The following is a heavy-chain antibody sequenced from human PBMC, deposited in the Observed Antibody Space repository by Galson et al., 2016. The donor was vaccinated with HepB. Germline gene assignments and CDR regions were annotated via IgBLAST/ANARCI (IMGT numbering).Heavy chain of an antibody. CDR3: AKCPPGTSGSLDS. CDR1: GFTFNGYA. Sequence: SLRLSCAGSGFTFNGYAMNWVRQAPGKGLEWISLISDNGHATYYADPVRGRFSIARDNSKNTLYLQMNSLRADDTAVYYCAKCPPGTSGSLDSWGQGTLVTVSS. J-gene: IGHJ4*02. V-gene: IGHV3-23*01. D-gene: IGHD1-14*01. CDR2: ISDNGHAT.